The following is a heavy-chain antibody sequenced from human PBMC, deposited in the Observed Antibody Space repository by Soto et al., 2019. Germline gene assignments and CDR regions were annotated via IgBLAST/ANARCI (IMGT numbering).Heavy chain of an antibody. V-gene: IGHV3-30*03. J-gene: IGHJ4*02. D-gene: IGHD3-16*01. Sequence: QVQLVESGGGVVQPGRSLRLSCAASGFTFSSYGMHWVRQAPGKGLEWVAVISYDGSNKYYADSVKGRFTISRDNSKNTLYLQRNSLRAEDTAVYYCAMGGFWLEEEPYTDWGQGTLVTVSS. CDR2: ISYDGSNK. CDR1: GFTFSSYG. CDR3: AMGGFWLEEEPYTD.